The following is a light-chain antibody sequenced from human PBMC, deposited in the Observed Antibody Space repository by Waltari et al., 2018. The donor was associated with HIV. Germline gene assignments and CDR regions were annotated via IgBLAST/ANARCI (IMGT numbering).Light chain of an antibody. J-gene: IGLJ3*02. V-gene: IGLV2-8*01. CDR3: SSYGDSLRVL. CDR1: SSAIGAYAF. CDR2: EVT. Sequence: QSALTQPPSASGSLGQLVTISCTGSSSAIGAYAFVSWFQQHPHSAPKLLLYEVTRRPSTVSDRFSGSRSGNTAFLTVAGLQPDDEATYFCSSYGDSLRVLFGGGTNVTVL.